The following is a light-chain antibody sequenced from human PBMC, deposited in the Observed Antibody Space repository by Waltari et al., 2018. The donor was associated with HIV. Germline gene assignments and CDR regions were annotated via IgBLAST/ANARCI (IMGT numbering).Light chain of an antibody. J-gene: IGLJ2*01. V-gene: IGLV3-1*01. CDR2: QDK. CDR1: KLGDKY. Sequence: SYELTQPASVSVSPGQTASITCSGDKLGDKYVSWYQQKPGQSPVVVIYQDKKRPPGILERFSGSNSGNTATLTISGTQALDEADYYCQAWDSSTVVFGGGTKVTVL. CDR3: QAWDSSTVV.